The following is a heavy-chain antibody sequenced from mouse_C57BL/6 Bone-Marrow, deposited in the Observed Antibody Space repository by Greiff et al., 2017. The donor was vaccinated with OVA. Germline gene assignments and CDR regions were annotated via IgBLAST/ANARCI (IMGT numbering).Heavy chain of an antibody. CDR1: GFTFSSYA. J-gene: IGHJ2*01. CDR2: ISDGGSYT. V-gene: IGHV5-4*03. D-gene: IGHD4-1*01. CDR3: ARGVGGYFDY. Sequence: EVKVVESGGGLVKPGGSLKLSCAASGFTFSSYAMSWVRQTPEKRLEWVATISDGGSYTYYPDNVKGRFTISRDNAKNNLYLQMSHLKSEDTAMYYCARGVGGYFDYWGQGTTLTVSS.